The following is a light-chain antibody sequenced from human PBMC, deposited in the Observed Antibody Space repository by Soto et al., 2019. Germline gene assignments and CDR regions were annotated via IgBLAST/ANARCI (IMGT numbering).Light chain of an antibody. CDR3: QQYGSSPPIT. V-gene: IGKV3-20*01. CDR2: GAS. J-gene: IGKJ3*01. Sequence: EIELTQSVGTVSLSPVEGATIYCRSSQSVSSSYLAWYQQKPGQAPRLLIYGASSRATGIPDRFSGRGSGTDFTLTISRLEPEDFAVYYCQQYGSSPPITFGPGTKVDIK. CDR1: QSVSSSY.